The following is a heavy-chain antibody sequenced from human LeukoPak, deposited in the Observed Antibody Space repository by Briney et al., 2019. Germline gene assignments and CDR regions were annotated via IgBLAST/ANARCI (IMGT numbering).Heavy chain of an antibody. Sequence: PSETLSLTCTVSGGSISSYYWSWIRQPPGKGLEWIGSVYYSGSTFYNPSLKSRVTIFVDTSKNQFSLKLSSVTAADTAVYYCARSWGYSYGMYYFDYWGQGTLVTVSS. CDR3: ARSWGYSYGMYYFDY. V-gene: IGHV4-59*12. CDR2: VYYSGST. D-gene: IGHD5-18*01. J-gene: IGHJ4*02. CDR1: GGSISSYY.